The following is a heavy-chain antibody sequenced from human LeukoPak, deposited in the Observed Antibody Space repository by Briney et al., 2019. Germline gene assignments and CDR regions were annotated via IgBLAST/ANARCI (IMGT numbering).Heavy chain of an antibody. D-gene: IGHD6-13*01. CDR1: GGSISSYY. Sequence: PSETLSLTCTVSGGSISSYYWSWIRQPAGKGLEWIGRIYTSGSTNYNPSLKSRVTMSVDTSKNQFSLKLSSVTAADTAVYYCARLMGEPARYSSSWGEDYWGQGTLVTVSS. CDR3: ARLMGEPARYSSSWGEDY. J-gene: IGHJ4*02. V-gene: IGHV4-4*07. CDR2: IYTSGST.